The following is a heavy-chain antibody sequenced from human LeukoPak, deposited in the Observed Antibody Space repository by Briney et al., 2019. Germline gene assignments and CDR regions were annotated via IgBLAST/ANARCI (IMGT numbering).Heavy chain of an antibody. CDR1: GFTFSSYA. J-gene: IGHJ5*02. CDR3: AKGRSRGYSYGLIFP. D-gene: IGHD5-18*01. V-gene: IGHV3-23*01. CDR2: ISGSGGST. Sequence: GGSLRLSCAASGFTFSSYAMSWVRQAPGKGLEWVSVISGSGGSTYYADSVKGRFTISRDNAKNSLYLQMNSLRAEDTALYYCAKGRSRGYSYGLIFPWGQGTLVTVSS.